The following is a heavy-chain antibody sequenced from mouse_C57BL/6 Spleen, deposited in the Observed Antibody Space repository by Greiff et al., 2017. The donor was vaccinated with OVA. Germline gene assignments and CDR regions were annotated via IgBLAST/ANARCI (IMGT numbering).Heavy chain of an antibody. CDR2: IYPGDGDT. Sequence: QVQLQQSGPELVKPGASVKISCKASGYAFSSSWMNWVKPRPGKGLEWIGRIYPGDGDTNYNGKFKGKATLTADKSSSTAYMQLSSLTSEDSAVYFCARDDYDRVWFAYWGQGTLVTVSA. CDR3: ARDDYDRVWFAY. D-gene: IGHD2-4*01. V-gene: IGHV1-82*01. CDR1: GYAFSSSW. J-gene: IGHJ3*01.